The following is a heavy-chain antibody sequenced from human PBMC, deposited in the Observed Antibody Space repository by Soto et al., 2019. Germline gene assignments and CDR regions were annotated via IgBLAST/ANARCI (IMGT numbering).Heavy chain of an antibody. CDR3: ARDLNPSYGDYESFDY. J-gene: IGHJ4*02. Sequence: GGSLRLSCAASGFTFSSYGMHWVRQAPGKGLEWVAVIWYDGSNKYYADSVKGRFTISRDNSKNTLYLQMNSLRAEDTAVYYCARDLNPSYGDYESFDYWGQGTLVTVSS. CDR1: GFTFSSYG. CDR2: IWYDGSNK. V-gene: IGHV3-33*01. D-gene: IGHD4-17*01.